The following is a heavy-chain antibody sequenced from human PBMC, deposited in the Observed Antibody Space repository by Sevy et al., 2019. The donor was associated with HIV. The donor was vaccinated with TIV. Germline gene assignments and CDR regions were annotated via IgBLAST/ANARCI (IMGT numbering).Heavy chain of an antibody. CDR2: IHSDDTT. Sequence: GGSLRLSCAASGFTVNSNYMTWVRQAPGKGLKEVSVIHSDDTTYHADSVKDRFTISRDNFKNTLYLHMSSLRAEDTAVYYCARGKSGYGYALNYWGQGTLVTVSS. CDR1: GFTVNSNY. D-gene: IGHD5-18*01. V-gene: IGHV3-66*01. CDR3: ARGKSGYGYALNY. J-gene: IGHJ4*02.